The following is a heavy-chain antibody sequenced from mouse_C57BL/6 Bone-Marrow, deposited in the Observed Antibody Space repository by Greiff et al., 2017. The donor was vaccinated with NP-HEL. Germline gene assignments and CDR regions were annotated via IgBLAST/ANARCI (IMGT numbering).Heavy chain of an antibody. CDR2: IYPGDGDT. J-gene: IGHJ3*01. CDR3: ARSRYYGSRGFAY. V-gene: IGHV1-82*01. Sequence: VQLHQSGPELVKPGASVKISCKASGYAFSSSWMNWVKQRPGQGLEWIGRIYPGDGDTNYNGKFKGKATLTADKSSSTAYMQLSSLTSEDSAVYFCARSRYYGSRGFAYWGQGTLVTVSA. CDR1: GYAFSSSW. D-gene: IGHD1-1*01.